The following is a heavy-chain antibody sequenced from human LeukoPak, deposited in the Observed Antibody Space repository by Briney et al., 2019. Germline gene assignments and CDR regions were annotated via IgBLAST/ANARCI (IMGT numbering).Heavy chain of an antibody. Sequence: GGSLRLSCAASGFTFTTYSMNWVRQAPGKGLEWVSSISSGGSYIHYADSVKGRFTISRDNAKNSLYLQMNSLRAEDTAVYYCARDLQLLLYTHDAFDIWGQGTMVTVSS. CDR3: ARDLQLLLYTHDAFDI. J-gene: IGHJ3*02. V-gene: IGHV3-21*01. CDR2: ISSGGSYI. CDR1: GFTFTTYS. D-gene: IGHD2-2*02.